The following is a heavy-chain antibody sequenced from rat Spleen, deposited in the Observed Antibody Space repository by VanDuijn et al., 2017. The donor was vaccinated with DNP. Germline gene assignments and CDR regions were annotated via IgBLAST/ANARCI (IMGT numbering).Heavy chain of an antibody. D-gene: IGHD1-11*01. CDR2: ISYDGSDT. CDR1: GFTFSNYY. V-gene: IGHV5-7*01. CDR3: AKGPNFGGWSDFFDY. J-gene: IGHJ2*01. Sequence: EVQLVESGGGLVQPGRSMKLSCAASGFTFSNYYMAWVRQAPTKGLEWVATISYDGSDTYYRDSVKGRFTMSRDNAKSTLKLQMDSLRSEDSAIYYCAKGPNFGGWSDFFDYWGQGVMVTVSS.